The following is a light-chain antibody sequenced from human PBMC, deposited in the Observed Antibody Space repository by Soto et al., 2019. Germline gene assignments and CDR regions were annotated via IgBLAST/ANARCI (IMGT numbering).Light chain of an antibody. Sequence: QSALTQPASVSGSPGQSITISCTGTISDVGGYDYVSWYQHHPGKAPKLIIYDVSSRPSGVSNRFSASKSGNTASLTISGLQSADEADYYCSSYTSSATEVFGSGTKLTV. CDR1: ISDVGGYDY. V-gene: IGLV2-14*03. J-gene: IGLJ1*01. CDR2: DVS. CDR3: SSYTSSATEV.